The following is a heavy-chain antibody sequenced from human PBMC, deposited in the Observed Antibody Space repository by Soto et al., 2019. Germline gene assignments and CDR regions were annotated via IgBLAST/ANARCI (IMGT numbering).Heavy chain of an antibody. CDR1: GFTFSDYY. CDR2: ISSSGSTI. J-gene: IGHJ6*02. D-gene: IGHD1-26*01. CDR3: ARDHSGSYLSDYYYGMDV. V-gene: IGHV3-11*01. Sequence: PGGSLRLSCAASGFTFSDYYMSWIRQAPGKGLEWVSYISSSGSTIYYADSVKGRFTISRDNAKNSLYLQMNSLRAKDTAVYYCARDHSGSYLSDYYYGMDVWGQGTTVTVSS.